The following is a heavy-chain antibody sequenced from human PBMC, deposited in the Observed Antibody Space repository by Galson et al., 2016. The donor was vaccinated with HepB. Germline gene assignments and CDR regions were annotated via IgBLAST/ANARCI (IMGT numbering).Heavy chain of an antibody. CDR1: GGTFSHA. CDR2: IIPIFITV. V-gene: IGHV1-69*13. D-gene: IGHD5-18*01. J-gene: IGHJ2*01. Sequence: SVKVSCKVSGGTFSHALSWVRQAPGQGLEWVGGIIPIFITVNYAQKSQGRVTITADQSTSAAYMEVTSLRSDDTAVYYCARGFGNGYRYWYFDFWGRGTQVTVSS. CDR3: ARGFGNGYRYWYFDF.